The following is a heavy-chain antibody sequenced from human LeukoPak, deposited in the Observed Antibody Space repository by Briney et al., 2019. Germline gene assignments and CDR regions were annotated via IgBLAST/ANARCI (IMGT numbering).Heavy chain of an antibody. CDR2: ISSSSSTI. D-gene: IGHD3-3*01. V-gene: IGHV3-48*01. Sequence: GGSLRLSCAASGFTFSSYSMNWVRQAPGKGLEWVPYISSSSSTIYYADSVKGRFTISRDNAKNSLYLQMNSLRAEDTAVYYCARSYYDFWSGSTLDYWGQGTLVTVSS. J-gene: IGHJ4*02. CDR1: GFTFSSYS. CDR3: ARSYYDFWSGSTLDY.